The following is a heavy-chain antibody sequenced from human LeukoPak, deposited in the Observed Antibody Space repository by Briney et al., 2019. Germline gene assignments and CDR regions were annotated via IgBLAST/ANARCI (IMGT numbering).Heavy chain of an antibody. V-gene: IGHV4-39*07. CDR3: ARDIRVTTDWFDP. CDR2: IYYSGST. CDR1: GGSISSSSYY. D-gene: IGHD2-21*02. J-gene: IGHJ5*02. Sequence: SETLSLTCTVSGGSISSSSYYWGWIRQPPGKGLEWIGSIYYSGSTYYNPSLKSRVTISVDTSKNQFSLKLSSVTAADMAVYYCARDIRVTTDWFDPWGQGTLVTVSS.